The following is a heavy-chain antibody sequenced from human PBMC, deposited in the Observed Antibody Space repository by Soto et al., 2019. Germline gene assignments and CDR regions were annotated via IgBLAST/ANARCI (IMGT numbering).Heavy chain of an antibody. V-gene: IGHV1-69*01. Sequence: QVQLVRSGAEVKKPGSSVKVSCKASGGTFSSYAISWVRQAPEQGLEWMGGIIRIFGTANYAQKFQGRVTITADESTSTAYMELSSLRSEDTAVYYCARVLSSSWALTGFDFDYWGQGTLVTVSS. CDR3: ARVLSSSWALTGFDFDY. D-gene: IGHD6-13*01. CDR1: GGTFSSYA. CDR2: IIRIFGTA. J-gene: IGHJ4*02.